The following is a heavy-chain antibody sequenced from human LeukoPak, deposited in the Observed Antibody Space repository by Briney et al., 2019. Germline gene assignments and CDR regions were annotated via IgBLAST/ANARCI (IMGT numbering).Heavy chain of an antibody. CDR2: ISGSGGST. CDR3: AKAPYANRGFDY. D-gene: IGHD2-2*01. CDR1: GFTFSSYA. J-gene: IGHJ4*02. Sequence: GGSLRLSCAASGFTFSSYAMSWVRQAPGKGLEWVSAISGSGGSTYYADSVKGRFTISGDNSKNTLYLQMNSLRAEDTAVYYCAKAPYANRGFDYWGQGTLVTVSS. V-gene: IGHV3-23*01.